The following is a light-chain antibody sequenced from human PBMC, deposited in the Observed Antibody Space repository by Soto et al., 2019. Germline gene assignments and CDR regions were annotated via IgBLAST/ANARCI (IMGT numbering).Light chain of an antibody. CDR2: PNN. Sequence: QSVLTQPPSASGTPGQRVTISCSGSSSSIGSNTVTWYQQLPGTAPKLLTYPNNQRPSGVPDRCSGSKSGTSASLAISGLQSEDEADYYCASWDDSLNGYVFGTGTKVTVL. J-gene: IGLJ1*01. V-gene: IGLV1-44*01. CDR1: SSSIGSNT. CDR3: ASWDDSLNGYV.